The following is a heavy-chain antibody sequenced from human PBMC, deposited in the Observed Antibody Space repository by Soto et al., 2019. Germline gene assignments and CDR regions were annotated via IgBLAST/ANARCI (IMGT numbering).Heavy chain of an antibody. Sequence: GGSLRLSCAASGFTFSGYGMHWVRQAPGKGLEWVAVISYDGSNKYYADSVKGRFTISRDNSKNTLYLQMNSLRPEDTAVYHCAKDRGWAPFDNWGQGTLVTAPQ. V-gene: IGHV3-30*18. CDR3: AKDRGWAPFDN. CDR2: ISYDGSNK. CDR1: GFTFSGYG. J-gene: IGHJ4*02. D-gene: IGHD6-19*01.